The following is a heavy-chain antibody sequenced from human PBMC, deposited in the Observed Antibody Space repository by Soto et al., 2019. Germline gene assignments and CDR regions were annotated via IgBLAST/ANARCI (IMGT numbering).Heavy chain of an antibody. J-gene: IGHJ6*02. CDR2: ISYDGSNK. D-gene: IGHD2-2*01. Sequence: GLSCAASGFTFSSYGMHWVRQAPGKGLARVAVISYDGSNKYYADYVKGRFTISRDNSKNTLYLEMNSLRAEDTAVYYCAKSVVSAAKRPSTSYYYYGMDVWGQGTTVTVSS. V-gene: IGHV3-30*18. CDR1: GFTFSSYG. CDR3: AKSVVSAAKRPSTSYYYYGMDV.